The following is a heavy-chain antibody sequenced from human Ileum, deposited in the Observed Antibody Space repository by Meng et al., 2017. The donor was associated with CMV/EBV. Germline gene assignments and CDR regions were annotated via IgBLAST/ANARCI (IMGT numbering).Heavy chain of an antibody. D-gene: IGHD1-26*01. V-gene: IGHV4-59*02. Sequence: QVQLQESGPGLVKPSETLSPTCTVSGGSVSSNYWSWIRQPPRKGLEWIGYIYNSENTNYSPSLKSRVTISVDTSKNQFSLNLRSVTAADTAVYYCARRSAIMEPFDYWGQGTLVTVSS. CDR2: IYNSENT. CDR3: ARRSAIMEPFDY. J-gene: IGHJ4*02. CDR1: GGSVSSNY.